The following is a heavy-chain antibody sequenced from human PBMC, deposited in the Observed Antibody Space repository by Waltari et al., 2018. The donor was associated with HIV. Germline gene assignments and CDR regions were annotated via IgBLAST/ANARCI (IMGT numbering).Heavy chain of an antibody. J-gene: IGHJ6*02. V-gene: IGHV4-30-2*01. CDR3: ARDRLSVTTRGGYYYGLDV. CDR1: GGSISSGGSS. CDR2: ISQSGTT. Sequence: QLQLQESGSGLVKPSQTLSLTCAVSGGSISSGGSSWPWFRQPPGKGLEWIGYISQSGTTYYNPSLQSRVTISLDRSKNQFSLKLRSVTAADTAVYYCARDRLSVTTRGGYYYGLDVWGQGTTVTVSS. D-gene: IGHD4-17*01.